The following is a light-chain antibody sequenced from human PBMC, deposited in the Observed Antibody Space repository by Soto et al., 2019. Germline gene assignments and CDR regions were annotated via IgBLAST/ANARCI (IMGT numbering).Light chain of an antibody. CDR2: GAS. V-gene: IGKV3-20*01. CDR3: QQYGSSPIT. J-gene: IGKJ1*01. Sequence: ESVFTDCPGTLSLSPGERATLSCRASQSVSSSYLAWYQQKPGQAPRLLIYGASSRATGIPDRFSGSGSGTDFTLTISRLEPEDFAVYYCQQYGSSPITFGQGTKVDI. CDR1: QSVSSSY.